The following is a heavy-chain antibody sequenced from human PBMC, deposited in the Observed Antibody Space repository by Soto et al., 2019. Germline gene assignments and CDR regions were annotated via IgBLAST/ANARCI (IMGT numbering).Heavy chain of an antibody. CDR3: ARDQDGMDV. V-gene: IGHV3-30-3*01. CDR1: GVTFSSYA. Sequence: LRLSCAASGVTFSSYAMHWVRQAPGKGLEWVAVISYDGSNKYYADSVKGRFTISRDNSKNTLYLQMNSLRAEDTAVYYCARDQDGMDVWGQGTTVTVSS. CDR2: ISYDGSNK. J-gene: IGHJ6*02.